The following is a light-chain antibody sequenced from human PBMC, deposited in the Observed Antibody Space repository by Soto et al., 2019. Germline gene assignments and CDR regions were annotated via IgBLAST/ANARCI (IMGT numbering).Light chain of an antibody. Sequence: QSALTQPASVSGSPGQSITISCTGTSSDVGGYNYVSWYQQHPGKAPKLMIYEVSNRPSGVSNRFSGSKSGNTASLTISGLQAEDEADYYCSSYTNSNTPVFGGGTKVTVL. V-gene: IGLV2-14*01. CDR3: SSYTNSNTPV. CDR2: EVS. J-gene: IGLJ3*02. CDR1: SSDVGGYNY.